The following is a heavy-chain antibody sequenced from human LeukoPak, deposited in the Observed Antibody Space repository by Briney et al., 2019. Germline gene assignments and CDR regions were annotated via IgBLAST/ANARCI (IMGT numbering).Heavy chain of an antibody. CDR3: AKDAGGNGAYFYAMDV. V-gene: IGHV3-9*01. CDR1: GFAFHNYA. CDR2: INWNSDTK. D-gene: IGHD4-23*01. J-gene: IGHJ6*02. Sequence: PPGGSLRLSCVGSGFAFHNYAMHWVRRPPGKGLEWVSAINWNSDTKAYADSVKGRFTIYRDRARNSLYLQMDSLRPEDTALYYCAKDAGGNGAYFYAMDVWGQGTSVTVSS.